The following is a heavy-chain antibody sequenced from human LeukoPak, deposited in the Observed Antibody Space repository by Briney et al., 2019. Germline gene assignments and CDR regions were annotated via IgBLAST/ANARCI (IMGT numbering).Heavy chain of an antibody. CDR2: IYSGGSI. D-gene: IGHD3-3*02. J-gene: IGHJ2*01. CDR3: ARGSPFDWYFDL. Sequence: GGSLRLSYAASGFTVITTYMSWVRQAPGTGLEWVSVIYSGGSIYYADSVKGRFIISRDNSKSTLYLQMNSLRAEDTAVYYCARGSPFDWYFDLWGRGTLVTVSS. V-gene: IGHV3-53*01. CDR1: GFTVITTY.